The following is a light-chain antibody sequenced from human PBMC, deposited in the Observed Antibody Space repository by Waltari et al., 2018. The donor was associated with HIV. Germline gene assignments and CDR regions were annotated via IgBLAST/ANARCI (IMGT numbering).Light chain of an antibody. CDR2: DAS. Sequence: DIQMAEIPCPLFTPVGDNVHITCQASQDISKYLNWSQQKPGKAPKLLIYDASNLETGVPSRFSGSGSGTDFTFTISSLQPEDIATYYCRQYDNLPYTFGQGTKLEIK. J-gene: IGKJ2*01. V-gene: IGKV1-33*01. CDR1: QDISKY. CDR3: RQYDNLPYT.